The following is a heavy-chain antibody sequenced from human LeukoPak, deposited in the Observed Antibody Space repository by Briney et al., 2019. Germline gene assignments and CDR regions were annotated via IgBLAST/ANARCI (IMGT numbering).Heavy chain of an antibody. J-gene: IGHJ4*02. V-gene: IGHV3-30*02. D-gene: IGHD3-16*01. CDR3: AKDHVTWGNRYFDH. Sequence: PGGSLRLSCAASGFTFSTYGMHWVRQAPAKGLAWVAFIEYDGTKIYYADSVQGRFTISRDNSKNTLYLEMNSLSGEDTALYYCAKDHVTWGNRYFDHWGQGTLGTVSS. CDR1: GFTFSTYG. CDR2: IEYDGTKI.